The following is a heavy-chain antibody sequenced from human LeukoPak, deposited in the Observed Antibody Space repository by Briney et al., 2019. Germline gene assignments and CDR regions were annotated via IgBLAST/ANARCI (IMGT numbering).Heavy chain of an antibody. CDR2: IYNSGTT. J-gene: IGHJ4*02. Sequence: SETLSLTCTVSGGSVSSYYWSWTRQPPGKGLEWIGNIYNSGTTNYNPSLKSRVTISVDTSKNQFSLILSSVTAADTAVYYCANGQQWLAFDSWGQGTLVTVSS. D-gene: IGHD6-19*01. CDR1: GGSVSSYY. CDR3: ANGQQWLAFDS. V-gene: IGHV4-59*08.